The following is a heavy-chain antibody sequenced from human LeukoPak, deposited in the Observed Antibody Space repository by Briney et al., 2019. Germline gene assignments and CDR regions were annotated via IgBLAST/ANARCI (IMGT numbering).Heavy chain of an antibody. V-gene: IGHV1-2*02. CDR1: VYTFTGYY. CDR2: INPNSGGT. CDR3: ARELYSSGWCNDY. D-gene: IGHD6-19*01. J-gene: IGHJ4*02. Sequence: GASVKVSCKASVYTFTGYYMHWVRQAPGQGLEWMGWINPNSGGTNYAQKFQGRVTMTRDTSISTAYMELSRLRSDDTAVYYCARELYSSGWCNDYWGQGTLVTVSS.